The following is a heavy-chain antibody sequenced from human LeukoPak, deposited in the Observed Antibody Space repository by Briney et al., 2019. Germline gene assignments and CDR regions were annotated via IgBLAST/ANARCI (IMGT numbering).Heavy chain of an antibody. CDR2: ISAYNGNT. CDR1: GYTFTSYG. Sequence: GASVKVSCKASGYTFTSYGISWVRQAPGQGLEWMGWISAYNGNTNYAQKLQGRVTMNTDKSTSTAYIELRSLRSDDTAVYYCARGILLWFGELFRWDYYYMDVWGKGTTVTISS. D-gene: IGHD3-10*01. CDR3: ARGILLWFGELFRWDYYYMDV. J-gene: IGHJ6*03. V-gene: IGHV1-18*01.